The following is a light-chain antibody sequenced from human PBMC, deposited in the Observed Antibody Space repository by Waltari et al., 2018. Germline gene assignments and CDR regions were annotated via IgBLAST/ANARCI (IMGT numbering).Light chain of an antibody. CDR1: KLGDKY. CDR2: QDS. V-gene: IGLV3-1*01. Sequence: SYELTQPPSVSVSPGQTASITCSGDKLGDKYACWYQQKPGQSPGLVIYQDSKLPSGSPERFSGSNSGNTATLTISGTQAMDEADYYCQAWDSSTHVVFGGGTKLTVL. J-gene: IGLJ2*01. CDR3: QAWDSSTHVV.